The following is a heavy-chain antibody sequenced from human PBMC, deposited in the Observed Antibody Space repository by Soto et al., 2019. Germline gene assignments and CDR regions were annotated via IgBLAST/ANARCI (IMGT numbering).Heavy chain of an antibody. CDR1: GFSLTTVGVG. Sequence: QITLKESGPTLVKPTQTLTLTCAFSGFSLTTVGVGVGWIRQPPGKALEWLALIYWDDDKRYSPSLKTRLSITKDTSKNQVVLMMTNIDPVDTGTYYRAHRRAFIGVVYGMDVWGQGTTVTVSS. D-gene: IGHD3-3*01. J-gene: IGHJ6*02. CDR3: AHRRAFIGVVYGMDV. CDR2: IYWDDDK. V-gene: IGHV2-5*02.